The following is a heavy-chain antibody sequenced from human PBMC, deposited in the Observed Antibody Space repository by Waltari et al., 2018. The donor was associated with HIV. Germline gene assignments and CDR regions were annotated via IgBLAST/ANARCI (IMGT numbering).Heavy chain of an antibody. V-gene: IGHV4-39*07. D-gene: IGHD2-15*01. CDR2: IYYSGST. J-gene: IGHJ4*02. CDR1: GGPISSSSYY. Sequence: QLQLQESGPGLVKPSETLSLTCTVSGGPISSSSYYWGWIRQPPGKGLEWIGSIYYSGSTYYNPSLKSRVTISVDTSKNQFSLKLSSVTAADTAVYYCARTYCSGGSCYSNYFHYWGQGTLVTVSS. CDR3: ARTYCSGGSCYSNYFHY.